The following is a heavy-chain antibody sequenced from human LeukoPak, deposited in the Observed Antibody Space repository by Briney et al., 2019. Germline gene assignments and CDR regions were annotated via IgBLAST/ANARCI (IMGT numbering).Heavy chain of an antibody. CDR2: ISNSGST. Sequence: SETLSLTCTVSGDSISSHYWTWIRQSPVKGLEWIGDISNSGSTSYNPSLKSRVTISIDTSKKQFSLKLSSVTAADTAVYYCGRDALVGYFSYYYMDVWGKGTTVTVSS. CDR3: GRDALVGYFSYYYMDV. J-gene: IGHJ6*03. CDR1: GDSISSHY. D-gene: IGHD2-15*01. V-gene: IGHV4-59*11.